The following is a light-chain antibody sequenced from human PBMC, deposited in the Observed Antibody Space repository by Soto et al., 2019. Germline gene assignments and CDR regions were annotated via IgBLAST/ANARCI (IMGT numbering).Light chain of an antibody. CDR2: DVS. Sequence: QSALTQPASASGSPGQSITISCTGTSSDVGGYNYVSWYQQHPGKAPKLMIYDVSNRPSGVSNRFSGSKSGNTASLTISGLQAEDVSDYHCSSYTSSILFGGGTKLTVL. V-gene: IGLV2-14*01. CDR3: SSYTSSIL. CDR1: SSDVGGYNY. J-gene: IGLJ2*01.